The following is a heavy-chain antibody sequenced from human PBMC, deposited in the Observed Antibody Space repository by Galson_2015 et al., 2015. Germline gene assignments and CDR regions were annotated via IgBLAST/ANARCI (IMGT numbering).Heavy chain of an antibody. D-gene: IGHD3-22*01. V-gene: IGHV3-53*01. CDR1: EFTVRGNY. Sequence: LRLSCAASEFTVRGNYMSWVRQAPGKGLEWVSTISSGGGTYYADSVKGRFTISRDNPENTVNLQMNSLRAEDTAVYYCARSYYYDSSGHYPFDYWGRGTLVTVSS. J-gene: IGHJ4*02. CDR2: ISSGGGT. CDR3: ARSYYYDSSGHYPFDY.